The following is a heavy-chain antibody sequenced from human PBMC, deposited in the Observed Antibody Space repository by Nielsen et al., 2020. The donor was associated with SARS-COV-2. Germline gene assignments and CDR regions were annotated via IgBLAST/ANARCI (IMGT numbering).Heavy chain of an antibody. V-gene: IGHV3-21*01. D-gene: IGHD2-2*01. Sequence: GGSLRLSCAASGFTFSDYYMSWVRQAPGKGLEWVSSISSSSSYIYYADSVKGRFTISRDNAKNSLYLQMNSLRAEDTAVYYCARAAIVVVGYYYYMDVWGKGTTVTVSS. CDR3: ARAAIVVVGYYYYMDV. J-gene: IGHJ6*03. CDR1: GFTFSDYY. CDR2: ISSSSSYI.